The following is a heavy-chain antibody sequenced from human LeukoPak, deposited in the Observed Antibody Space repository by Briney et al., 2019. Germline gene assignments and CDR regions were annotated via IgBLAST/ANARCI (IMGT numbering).Heavy chain of an antibody. CDR3: ARGFAAPAAMYFDY. V-gene: IGHV3-33*01. D-gene: IGHD2-2*01. CDR2: IWYDGSNK. Sequence: PGGSLRLSCAASGFTFSSYGMHWVRQAPGKGLEWVAVIWYDGSNKYYADSVKGRFTISRDNSKNTLYPQMNSLRAEDTAVYHCARGFAAPAAMYFDYWGQGTLVTVSS. CDR1: GFTFSSYG. J-gene: IGHJ4*02.